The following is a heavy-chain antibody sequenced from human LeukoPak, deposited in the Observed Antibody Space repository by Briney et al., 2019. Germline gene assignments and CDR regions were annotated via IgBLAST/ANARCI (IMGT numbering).Heavy chain of an antibody. CDR1: GFTFDDYA. CDR2: ISWNSGSI. Sequence: GGSLRLSCAASGFTFDDYAMHWVRQAPGKGLEWVSGISWNSGSIGYADSVKGRFTISRDNAKNPLYLQMNSLRAEDTAVYYCAKVSRPDWGQGTLVTVSS. J-gene: IGHJ4*02. CDR3: AKVSRPD. V-gene: IGHV3-9*01.